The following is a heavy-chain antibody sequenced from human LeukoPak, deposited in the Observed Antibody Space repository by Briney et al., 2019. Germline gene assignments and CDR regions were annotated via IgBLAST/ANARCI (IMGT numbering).Heavy chain of an antibody. CDR2: ISAYNGNT. D-gene: IGHD2-15*01. CDR1: GYTFTSYG. V-gene: IGHV1-18*01. Sequence: GASVKVSCKASGYTFTSYGISWVRQAPGQGLEWMGWISAYNGNTNYAQKLQGRVTMTTDTSTSTAYMELRSLRSDDTAVYYCARDGGYCSGGSRYSNWFDPWGQGTLVTVSS. CDR3: ARDGGYCSGGSRYSNWFDP. J-gene: IGHJ5*02.